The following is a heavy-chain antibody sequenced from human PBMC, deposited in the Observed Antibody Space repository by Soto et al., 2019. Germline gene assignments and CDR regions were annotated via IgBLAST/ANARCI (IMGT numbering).Heavy chain of an antibody. D-gene: IGHD3-3*01. V-gene: IGHV4-34*01. Sequence: ETLSLTCAVYGGSVNGYYWNWIRQPPGKGLEWIGEINHTGGTHYNQALKSRVTMSVDTSKNQFSLRLSSVTAADTAIYYCATRITVFGLLIPPFDPWGQGTQVTVSS. CDR2: INHTGGT. CDR1: GGSVNGYY. CDR3: ATRITVFGLLIPPFDP. J-gene: IGHJ5*02.